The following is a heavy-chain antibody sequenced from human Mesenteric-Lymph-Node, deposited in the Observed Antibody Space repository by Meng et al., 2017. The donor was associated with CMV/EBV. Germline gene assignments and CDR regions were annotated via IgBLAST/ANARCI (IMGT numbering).Heavy chain of an antibody. Sequence: GGSLRLSCAASGFTFSTYWMHWVRQAPGKGLVWVSTINSDAMSTTYADSVKGRFTVSRDNAKNTLYLQMNSLRAEDTAVYYCTRDPGGVVVPAAMYFDYWGQGTLVTVSS. CDR3: TRDPGGVVVPAAMYFDY. D-gene: IGHD2-2*01. V-gene: IGHV3-74*01. CDR1: GFTFSTYW. J-gene: IGHJ4*02. CDR2: INSDAMST.